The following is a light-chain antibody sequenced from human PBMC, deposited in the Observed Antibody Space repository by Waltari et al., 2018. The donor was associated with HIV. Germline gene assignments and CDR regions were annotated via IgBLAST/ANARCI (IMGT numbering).Light chain of an antibody. J-gene: IGLJ3*02. CDR1: RPNIGKAY. CDR3: GTWDTSLSGGV. CDR2: DND. Sequence: QSVLTQPHSVSAAPGQHATISCSGIRPNIGKAYLHWYQHRPGAAPKLLIYDNDKRPSGIPDRFSCSKSGTSATLGITGLQTGDEADYYCGTWDTSLSGGVFGGGTKLTVL. V-gene: IGLV1-51*01.